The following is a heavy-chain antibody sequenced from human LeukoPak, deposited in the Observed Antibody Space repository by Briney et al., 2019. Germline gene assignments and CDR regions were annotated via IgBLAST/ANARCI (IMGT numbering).Heavy chain of an antibody. CDR1: GFTFSSYW. D-gene: IGHD5-12*01. Sequence: PGGSLRLSCAASGFTFSSYWMHWVRQAPGKGLVWVSRINSDGSSTSYADSVKGRFTISRDNAKNTLYLQMNSLRAEDTAVYYCARGTVYSGYDWGYYYYMDVWGKGTTVTVSS. CDR3: ARGTVYSGYDWGYYYYMDV. CDR2: INSDGSST. V-gene: IGHV3-74*01. J-gene: IGHJ6*03.